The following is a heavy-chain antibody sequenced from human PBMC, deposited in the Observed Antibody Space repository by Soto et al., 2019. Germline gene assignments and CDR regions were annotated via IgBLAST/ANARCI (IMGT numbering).Heavy chain of an antibody. D-gene: IGHD3-10*01. CDR1: GFTFNHYA. J-gene: IGHJ4*02. Sequence: EVQLLESGGGLVQPGGSLRLSCAASGFTFNHYAMTWVRQAPGKGLEWVSAISGGGDTTSYADSVKGRFTVSRDGSKNTLYLQMSSLRAEDTAVYYCAKGRGGSGSLNPRVDFWGQGTLVTVSS. CDR2: ISGGGDTT. V-gene: IGHV3-23*01. CDR3: AKGRGGSGSLNPRVDF.